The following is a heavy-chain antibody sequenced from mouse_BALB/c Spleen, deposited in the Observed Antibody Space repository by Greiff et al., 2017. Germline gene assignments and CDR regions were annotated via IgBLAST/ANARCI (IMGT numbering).Heavy chain of an antibody. Sequence: EVKLMESGGGLVQPGGSRKLSCAASGFTFSSFGMHWVRQAPEKGLEWVAYISSGSSTIYYADTVKGRFTISRDNPKNTLFLQMTSLRSEDTAMYYCARSGLRRPMDYWGQGTSVTVSS. CDR2: ISSGSSTI. J-gene: IGHJ4*01. V-gene: IGHV5-17*02. CDR3: ARSGLRRPMDY. D-gene: IGHD2-4*01. CDR1: GFTFSSFG.